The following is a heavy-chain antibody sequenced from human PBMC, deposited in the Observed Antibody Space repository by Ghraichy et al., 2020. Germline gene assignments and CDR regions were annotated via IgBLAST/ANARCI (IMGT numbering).Heavy chain of an antibody. Sequence: SETLTLTCTVSGGSISSSSYYWGWIRQPPGRGLEWIGTIYYTGGTQYNPSLKSRVTISVDTSKNQFSLKLRSVTAADTAVYYCARGRYCSGGSCYAGAFDSWGQGTLFTVSS. V-gene: IGHV4-39*01. CDR1: GGSISSSSYY. CDR3: ARGRYCSGGSCYAGAFDS. D-gene: IGHD2-15*01. CDR2: IYYTGGT. J-gene: IGHJ4*02.